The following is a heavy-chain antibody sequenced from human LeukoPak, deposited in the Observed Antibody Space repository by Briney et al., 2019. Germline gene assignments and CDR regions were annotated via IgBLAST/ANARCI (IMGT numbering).Heavy chain of an antibody. D-gene: IGHD2-15*01. J-gene: IGHJ6*03. CDR3: ARGRRIVVVLGATRAHRDYYMDV. CDR1: GGSFSGYY. V-gene: IGHV4-34*01. Sequence: SETLSLTCAVYGGSFSGYYWSWIRQPPGKGLEWIGEINHSGSTNYNPSLKSRVAISLDTSKNQFSLKLSSVTAADTAVYYCARGRRIVVVLGATRAHRDYYMDVWGKGTTVTVSS. CDR2: INHSGST.